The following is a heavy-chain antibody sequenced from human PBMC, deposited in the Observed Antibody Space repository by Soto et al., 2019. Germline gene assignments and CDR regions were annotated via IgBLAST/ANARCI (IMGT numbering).Heavy chain of an antibody. D-gene: IGHD3-3*01. CDR2: INPNSGGT. Sequence: GASVKVSCKASGYTFTGYYMHWVRQAPGQGLEWMGWINPNSGGTNYAQKFQGWVTMTRDTSISTAYMELSRLRSDDTAVYYCARELRFLEWRSQSYYYYGMDVWGQGTTVTVSS. CDR1: GYTFTGYY. CDR3: ARELRFLEWRSQSYYYYGMDV. V-gene: IGHV1-2*04. J-gene: IGHJ6*02.